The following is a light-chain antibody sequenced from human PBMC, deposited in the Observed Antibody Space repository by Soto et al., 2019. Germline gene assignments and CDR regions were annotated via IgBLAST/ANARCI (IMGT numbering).Light chain of an antibody. CDR1: ESVSSSS. CDR3: QQRSNWPPTWT. J-gene: IGKJ1*01. CDR2: DAS. Sequence: EIVLTQSPGTLSLSPGDRATLSCRASESVSSSSLAWYQQKPGQAPRLLIYDASNRATGIPARFSGSGSGTDFTLTISSLEPEDFAVYYCQQRSNWPPTWTFGQGTKVAIK. V-gene: IGKV3D-20*02.